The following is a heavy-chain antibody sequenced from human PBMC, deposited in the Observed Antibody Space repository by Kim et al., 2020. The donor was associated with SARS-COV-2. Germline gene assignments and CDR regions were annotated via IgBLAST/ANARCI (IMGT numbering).Heavy chain of an antibody. Sequence: GGSLRLSCAASGFTFSSYAMHWVRQAPGKGLEWVSVIWYDGSNKYYADSVKGRFTISRDNSKNTLYLQMNSLRAEDTAVYYCAKVLTSSEGSYEENYFDYWGQGTLVTVSS. CDR3: AKVLTSSEGSYEENYFDY. D-gene: IGHD1-26*01. CDR2: IWYDGSNK. J-gene: IGHJ4*02. V-gene: IGHV3-33*06. CDR1: GFTFSSYA.